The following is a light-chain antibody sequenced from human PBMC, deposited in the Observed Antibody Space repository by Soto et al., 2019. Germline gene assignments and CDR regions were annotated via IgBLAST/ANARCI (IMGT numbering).Light chain of an antibody. CDR3: QQYNSYPQT. V-gene: IGKV1-5*01. J-gene: IGKJ2*01. CDR1: QSISSW. Sequence: DIRMTQSPSTLSASEGDRVTITCRASQSISSWLAWYQQKPGKAPKLLIYDASSLESGVPSRFSGSGSGTEFTLTISSLQPDDFAPYYGQQYNSYPQTFGQGTKLEIK. CDR2: DAS.